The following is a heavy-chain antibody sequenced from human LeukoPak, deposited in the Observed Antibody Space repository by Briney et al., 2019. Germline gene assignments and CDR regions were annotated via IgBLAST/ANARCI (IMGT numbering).Heavy chain of an antibody. Sequence: SVKVSCKASGGTFSSYAISWVRQAPGQGLEWMGGVIPIFGTANYAQKFQGRVTITADESTSTAYMELSSLRSEDTAVYYCARDCSGGSCYDAFDYWGQGTLVTVSS. D-gene: IGHD2-15*01. CDR3: ARDCSGGSCYDAFDY. J-gene: IGHJ4*02. CDR2: VIPIFGTA. CDR1: GGTFSSYA. V-gene: IGHV1-69*01.